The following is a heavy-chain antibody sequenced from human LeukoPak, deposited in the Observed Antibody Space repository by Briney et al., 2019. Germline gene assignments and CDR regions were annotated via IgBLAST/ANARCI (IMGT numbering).Heavy chain of an antibody. CDR1: GFTFSSYA. J-gene: IGHJ4*02. Sequence: GGSLRLSCAASGFTFSSYAMHWVRQAPGKGLEYVSAISSNGGSTYYANSVKGRFTISRDNSKNTLYLQMGSLRAEDMAVYYCAGVTVAGTGLCWGQGTLVTVSS. V-gene: IGHV3-64*01. D-gene: IGHD6-19*01. CDR3: AGVTVAGTGLC. CDR2: ISSNGGST.